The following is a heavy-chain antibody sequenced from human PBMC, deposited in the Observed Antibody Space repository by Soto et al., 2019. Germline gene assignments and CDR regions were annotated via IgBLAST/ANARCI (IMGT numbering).Heavy chain of an antibody. CDR2: IYPGDSDT. D-gene: IGHD2-21*02. CDR1: GYSFTSYW. V-gene: IGHV5-51*01. J-gene: IGHJ4*02. CDR3: ARLPIVVVTANLGAFDY. Sequence: GESLKISCKGSGYSFTSYWIGWVRQMPGKXLEWMGIIYPGDSDTGYSPSFQGQVTISADKSISTAYLQWSSLKASDTAMYYCARLPIVVVTANLGAFDYWGQGTLVTVCS.